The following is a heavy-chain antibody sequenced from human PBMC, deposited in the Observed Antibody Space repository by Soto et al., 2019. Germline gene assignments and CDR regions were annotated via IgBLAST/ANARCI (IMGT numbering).Heavy chain of an antibody. V-gene: IGHV3-74*01. D-gene: IGHD6-19*01. CDR3: AREKAVAGTTFDY. Sequence: EVQLVEAGGGSVQPGGSLRLSCAASGFTLSSYWMQWVRQAPGMGLVWVSRIQSDGSSTDYADSVKGRFTISRDNAKNTLYLQMDSLRVEDTAVYYCAREKAVAGTTFDYWGQGTLVTVSS. J-gene: IGHJ4*02. CDR2: IQSDGSST. CDR1: GFTLSSYW.